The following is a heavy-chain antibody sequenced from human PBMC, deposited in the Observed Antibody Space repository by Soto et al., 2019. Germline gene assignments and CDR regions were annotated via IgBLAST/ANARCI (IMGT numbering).Heavy chain of an antibody. CDR2: VYPGDSET. J-gene: IGHJ4*02. V-gene: IGHV5-51*01. CDR1: GYTFVSYW. Sequence: GESLKISCEGSGYTFVSYWIGWVRQMSGKGLDLMGIVYPGDSETIYSPSFQGQVTISADKSINTAYLQWSSLKASDSAIYYCARFTGDIVTTNLDYWGQGTLVTVSS. CDR3: ARFTGDIVTTNLDY. D-gene: IGHD5-12*01.